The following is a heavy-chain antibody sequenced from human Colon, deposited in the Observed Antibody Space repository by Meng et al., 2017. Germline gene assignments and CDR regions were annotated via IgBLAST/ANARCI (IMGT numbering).Heavy chain of an antibody. J-gene: IGHJ4*02. CDR3: AGGPWKLDY. D-gene: IGHD1-1*01. Sequence: QVQLEEPGPGLGRPSETLFPTCPVPGGSVSSGSHYWSWIRQPPGKGLEWIGYIDYSRSINYYPSLKSRVTMSVDTSKNQFSLNLSSVTAADTAVYYCAGGPWKLDYWGQGTLVTVSS. V-gene: IGHV4-61*01. CDR1: GGSVSSGSHY. CDR2: IDYSRSI.